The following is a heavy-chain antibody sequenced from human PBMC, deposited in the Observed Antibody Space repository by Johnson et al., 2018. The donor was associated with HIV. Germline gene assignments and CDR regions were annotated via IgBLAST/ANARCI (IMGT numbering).Heavy chain of an antibody. Sequence: QVQLVESGGGVVQPGRSLRLSCAASGFTFSSYGMHWVRQAPGKGLEWVAVIWYDGSNKYYGGSVKGRFTISRDNFKNTLYLKMNSLRAEDTAVYYCAKDLDRFQRAFDIWGQGTMVTVSS. D-gene: IGHD3-16*02. V-gene: IGHV3-33*06. CDR1: GFTFSSYG. CDR3: AKDLDRFQRAFDI. J-gene: IGHJ3*02. CDR2: IWYDGSNK.